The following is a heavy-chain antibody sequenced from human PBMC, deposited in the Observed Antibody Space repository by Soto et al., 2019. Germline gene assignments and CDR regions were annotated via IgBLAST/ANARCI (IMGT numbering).Heavy chain of an antibody. Sequence: EVQLVESGGNLVQPGGSLRLSCAASGFTFISYEMNWVRQAPGKGLEWVSAIYTPGSTYYADSVKGRFTISRDISKNTLYLQMNSLRADDTAVYYCARGLVGSTTAFDYWGQGTLVTVSS. V-gene: IGHV3-66*01. CDR3: ARGLVGSTTAFDY. J-gene: IGHJ4*02. CDR1: GFTFISYE. D-gene: IGHD1-26*01. CDR2: IYTPGST.